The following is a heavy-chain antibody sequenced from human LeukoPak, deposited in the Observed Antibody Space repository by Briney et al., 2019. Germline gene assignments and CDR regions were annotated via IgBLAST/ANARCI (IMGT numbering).Heavy chain of an antibody. CDR2: KYPGDSDT. J-gene: IGHJ3*02. D-gene: IGHD1-26*01. Sequence: RGEPLRISCKGSGYRFTIYWIGGVRQMPGKGLEWMGIKYPGDSDTRYSPSFQGQVTISAEKAISTAHLQWSSLKASDTAMYYCARREVGAQEPFDIWGQGTMVTVPS. CDR3: ARREVGAQEPFDI. V-gene: IGHV5-51*01. CDR1: GYRFTIYW.